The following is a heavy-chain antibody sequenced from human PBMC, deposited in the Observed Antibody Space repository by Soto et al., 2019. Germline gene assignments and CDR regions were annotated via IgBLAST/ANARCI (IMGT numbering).Heavy chain of an antibody. Sequence: GSLRLSCSASGFIFSNYDMHWVRQAPGKGLEWVAVISYDGSNEYCADSVKGRFTISRDNSKNTLYLQMNSLRAEDTAVYYCAKGTDYYDSSGYYGMDVWGQGTTVTVSS. CDR1: GFIFSNYD. CDR3: AKGTDYYDSSGYYGMDV. CDR2: ISYDGSNE. J-gene: IGHJ6*02. D-gene: IGHD3-22*01. V-gene: IGHV3-30*18.